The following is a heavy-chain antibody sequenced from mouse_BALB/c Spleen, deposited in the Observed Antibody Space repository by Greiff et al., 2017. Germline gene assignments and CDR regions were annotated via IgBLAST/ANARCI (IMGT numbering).Heavy chain of an antibody. CDR1: GYTFTSYW. Sequence: QVQLQQSGAELVRPGASVKLSCKASGYTFTSYWMNWVKQRPEQGLEWIGRIDPYDSETHYNQKFKDKAIVTVDKSSSTSYMQLSSLTSEDSAVYDCARPITTDYAMDYWGQGTSVTVSS. V-gene: IGHV1-52*01. D-gene: IGHD1-2*01. CDR2: IDPYDSET. J-gene: IGHJ4*01. CDR3: ARPITTDYAMDY.